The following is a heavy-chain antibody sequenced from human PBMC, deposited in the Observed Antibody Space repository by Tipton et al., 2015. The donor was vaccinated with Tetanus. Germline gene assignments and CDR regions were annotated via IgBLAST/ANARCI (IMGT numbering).Heavy chain of an antibody. D-gene: IGHD4-17*01. V-gene: IGHV3-48*01. Sequence: FLRLSCAASGFTLRTYSMNWVRQAPGKGLEWISYISTTSNTILYADSVKGRFTISRDNGKNLLYLQMSSLRREDTAVYYCASSTVTRWGPGTLVTVSS. CDR3: ASSTVTR. CDR1: GFTLRTYS. CDR2: ISTTSNTI. J-gene: IGHJ4*02.